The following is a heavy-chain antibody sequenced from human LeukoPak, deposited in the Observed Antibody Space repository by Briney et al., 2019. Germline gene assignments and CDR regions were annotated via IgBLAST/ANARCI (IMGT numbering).Heavy chain of an antibody. CDR3: ARDRGSRNRRWSPDY. V-gene: IGHV1-2*02. D-gene: IGHD3-10*01. CDR2: INPNSGGT. CDR1: GYTFTGYY. Sequence: ASVKVSCKASGYTFTGYYMHWVRQAPGQGLERMGWINPNSGGTNYAQKFQGRVTMTRDTSISTAYMELSRLRSDDTAVYYCARDRGSRNRRWSPDYWGQGTLVTVSS. J-gene: IGHJ4*02.